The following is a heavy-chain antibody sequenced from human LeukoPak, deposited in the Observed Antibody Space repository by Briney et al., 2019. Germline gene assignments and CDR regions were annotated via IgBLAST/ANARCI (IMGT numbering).Heavy chain of an antibody. CDR3: ARDFGDGYNLATFDY. D-gene: IGHD5-24*01. Sequence: GGSLRLSCAAPGFTFSSYGMHWVRQAPGKGLEWVAVIWYDGSNKYYADSVKGRFTISRDNSKNTLYLQMNSLRAEDTAVYYCARDFGDGYNLATFDYWGQGTLVTVSS. CDR1: GFTFSSYG. CDR2: IWYDGSNK. V-gene: IGHV3-33*01. J-gene: IGHJ4*02.